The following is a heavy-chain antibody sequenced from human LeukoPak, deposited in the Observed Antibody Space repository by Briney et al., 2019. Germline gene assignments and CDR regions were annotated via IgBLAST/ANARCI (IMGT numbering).Heavy chain of an antibody. Sequence: GASVKVSCKASGYTFTSYDINWVRQATGQGLEWMGWMNPNSGNTGYAQKFQGRVTMTRNTSISTAYMELSSLRSEDTAVYYCARALGEYTDNWFDPWGQGTLVTVSS. CDR2: MNPNSGNT. CDR3: ARALGEYTDNWFDP. D-gene: IGHD6-6*01. V-gene: IGHV1-8*01. J-gene: IGHJ5*02. CDR1: GYTFTSYD.